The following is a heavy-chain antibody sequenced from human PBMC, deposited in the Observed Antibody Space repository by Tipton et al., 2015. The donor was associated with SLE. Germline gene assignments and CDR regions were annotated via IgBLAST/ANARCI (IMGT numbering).Heavy chain of an antibody. J-gene: IGHJ6*02. CDR1: GFTFGDYA. Sequence: SLRLSCTASGFTFGDYAMTWVRQAPGKGLEWVSFIGSKPYGGTTEYAASVKGRFIISRDDSKSIAYLQMNSLKTEDTAVYYCTRGGIAAAGRYHYYGLDVWGQGTTVTVSS. CDR3: TRGGIAAAGRYHYYGLDV. V-gene: IGHV3-49*04. CDR2: IGSKPYGGTT. D-gene: IGHD6-13*01.